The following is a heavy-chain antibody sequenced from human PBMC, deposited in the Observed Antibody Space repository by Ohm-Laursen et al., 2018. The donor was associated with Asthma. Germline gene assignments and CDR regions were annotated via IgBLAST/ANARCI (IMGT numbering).Heavy chain of an antibody. J-gene: IGHJ6*02. CDR3: AREGVADTAMVGVDYYYGMDV. D-gene: IGHD5-18*01. CDR1: GYTFTSYG. Sequence: GASVKVSCKASGYTFTSYGISWVRQAPGQGLEWMGWISAYNGNTNYAQKLQGRVTMTTDTSTSTAYMELRSLRSDDTAVYYCAREGVADTAMVGVDYYYGMDVWGQGTTVTVSS. V-gene: IGHV1-18*04. CDR2: ISAYNGNT.